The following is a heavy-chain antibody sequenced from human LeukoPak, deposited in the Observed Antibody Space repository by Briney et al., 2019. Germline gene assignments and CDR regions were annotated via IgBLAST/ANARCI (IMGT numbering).Heavy chain of an antibody. V-gene: IGHV5-51*01. CDR1: GYSFTSYW. CDR3: ARRDGYCSSTSCYADYYYGMDV. J-gene: IGHJ6*02. Sequence: GESLKISCKGSGYSFTSYWISWVRQMPGKGLEWMGIIYPGASDTTYSPSFQGQVTISADKSISTAYLQWSSLKASDTAMYYCARRDGYCSSTSCYADYYYGMDVWGQGTTVTVSS. CDR2: IYPGASDT. D-gene: IGHD2-2*01.